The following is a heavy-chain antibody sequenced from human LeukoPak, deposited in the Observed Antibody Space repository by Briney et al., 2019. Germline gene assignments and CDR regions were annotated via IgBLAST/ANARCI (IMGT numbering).Heavy chain of an antibody. CDR1: GFTFSSYG. CDR2: ISGSGGST. Sequence: GGSLRLSCAASGFTFSSYGMSWVRQAPGKGLEWVSAISGSGGSTYYADSVKGRFTISRDNSKNTLYLQMNSLRAEDTAVYYCAKDSYGDYALPDYWGQGTLVTVSS. D-gene: IGHD4-17*01. J-gene: IGHJ4*02. CDR3: AKDSYGDYALPDY. V-gene: IGHV3-23*01.